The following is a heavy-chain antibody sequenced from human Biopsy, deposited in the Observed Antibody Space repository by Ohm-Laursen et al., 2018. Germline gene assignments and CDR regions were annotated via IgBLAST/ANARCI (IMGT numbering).Heavy chain of an antibody. Sequence: GTLSLTCNVSGGDINNYYWSWIRQPAGKGLEWIGRLFTSGTTNYSPSLNNRVTMSVDTSKNQFSLGLTSVTAADTAVYYCVRGGSGSFPFDYWGPGTLVTVSS. CDR1: GGDINNYY. V-gene: IGHV4-4*07. D-gene: IGHD3-10*01. CDR3: VRGGSGSFPFDY. CDR2: LFTSGTT. J-gene: IGHJ4*02.